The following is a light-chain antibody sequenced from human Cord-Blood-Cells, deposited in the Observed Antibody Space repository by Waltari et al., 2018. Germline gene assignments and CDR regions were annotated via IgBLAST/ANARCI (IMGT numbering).Light chain of an antibody. Sequence: DIQMIQSPSSLSASVGDRVTITCRASQSISSYLNWYQQKPGKAPKLLSYAASSLQSGLPSRFSGSGSGTDFTLTISSLQPEDFATYYCQQSYSTRLTFGGGTKVEIK. J-gene: IGKJ4*01. V-gene: IGKV1-39*01. CDR1: QSISSY. CDR3: QQSYSTRLT. CDR2: AAS.